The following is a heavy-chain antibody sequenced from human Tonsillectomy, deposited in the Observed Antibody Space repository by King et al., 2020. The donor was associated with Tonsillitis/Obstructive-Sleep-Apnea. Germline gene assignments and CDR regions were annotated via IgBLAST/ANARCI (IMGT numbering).Heavy chain of an antibody. J-gene: IGHJ6*03. D-gene: IGHD2-15*01. CDR2: IDPSDSYT. CDR1: GNTITSYW. Sequence: QLVQSGAEVRKPGESLRISCKGSGNTITSYWITWVRQMPGKGLEWMGRIDPSDSYTNYSPSFQGHVTVSPDRSISTAYLQWGSLKASATAKYYCTTEVGYCSGGSCHYYYMDVWGKGTTVTVSS. V-gene: IGHV5-10-1*01. CDR3: TTEVGYCSGGSCHYYYMDV.